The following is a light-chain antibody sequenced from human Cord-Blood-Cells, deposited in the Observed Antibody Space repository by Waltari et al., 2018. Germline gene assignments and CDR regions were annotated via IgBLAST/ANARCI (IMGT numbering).Light chain of an antibody. CDR2: DVS. Sequence: QSALTQPRSVSGSPGQSVTISCTGTSSDVGGYNYVSWYQQHPGKAPKLMIYDVSKRPSRVPDRFSGSKSGNAASLTSSGLQAEDEADYYCCSYAGSYTFVFETGTKVTVL. V-gene: IGLV2-11*01. CDR3: CSYAGSYTFV. CDR1: SSDVGGYNY. J-gene: IGLJ1*01.